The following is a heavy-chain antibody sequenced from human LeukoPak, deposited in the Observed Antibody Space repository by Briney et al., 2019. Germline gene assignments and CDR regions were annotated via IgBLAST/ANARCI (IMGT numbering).Heavy chain of an antibody. D-gene: IGHD2-21*02. J-gene: IGHJ3*02. CDR3: ASSVVVTAILPGAFDI. CDR2: ISAYNGNT. Sequence: ASVKVSCKASGYTFTSYGISWVRQAPGQGLEWMGWISAYNGNTNYAQKLQGRVTMTTDTSTSTAYMELRSLRSDDTAVYYCASSVVVTAILPGAFDIWGQGTMVTVSS. V-gene: IGHV1-18*01. CDR1: GYTFTSYG.